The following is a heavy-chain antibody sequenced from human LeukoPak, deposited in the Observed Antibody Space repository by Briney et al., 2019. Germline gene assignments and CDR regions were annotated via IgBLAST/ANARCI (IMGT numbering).Heavy chain of an antibody. J-gene: IGHJ3*02. Sequence: RASVKVSCKASGGTFSSYAISWVRQAPGQGLEWMGGIIPIFGTANYAQKFQGRVTITADESSSTAYMELSSLRSEDTAVYYCARRYSSGWYWNAFDIWGQGTMVTVSS. V-gene: IGHV1-69*13. CDR2: IIPIFGTA. CDR3: ARRYSSGWYWNAFDI. CDR1: GGTFSSYA. D-gene: IGHD6-19*01.